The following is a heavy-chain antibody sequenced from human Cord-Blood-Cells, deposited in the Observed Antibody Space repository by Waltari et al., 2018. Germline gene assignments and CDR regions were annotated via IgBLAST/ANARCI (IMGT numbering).Heavy chain of an antibody. V-gene: IGHV4-34*01. CDR1: GGSSSGYY. J-gene: IGHJ3*02. Sequence: QVQLQQWGAGLLKPSETLSLTCAVYGGSSSGYYWSWIRQPPGKGLEWIGEINHSGSTNYNPSLKSRVTISVDTSKNQFSLKLSSVTAADTAVYYCARGGGNSADAFDIWGQGTMVTVSS. CDR2: INHSGST. D-gene: IGHD2-21*02. CDR3: ARGGGNSADAFDI.